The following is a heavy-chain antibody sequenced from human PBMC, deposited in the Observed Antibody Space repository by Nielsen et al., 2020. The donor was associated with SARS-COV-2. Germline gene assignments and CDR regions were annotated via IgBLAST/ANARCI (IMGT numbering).Heavy chain of an antibody. Sequence: GGSLRLSCVVSGFNFRGYWMTWVRQAPGKGLEWVGNIKLDGSEKYYVDSVKGRFTISRDNARNTLYLQMNSLRVEDTAVYYCARGGGGQDFDFWGQGTLVTVSS. CDR3: ARGGGGQDFDF. J-gene: IGHJ4*02. CDR1: GFNFRGYW. D-gene: IGHD2-15*01. CDR2: IKLDGSEK. V-gene: IGHV3-7*01.